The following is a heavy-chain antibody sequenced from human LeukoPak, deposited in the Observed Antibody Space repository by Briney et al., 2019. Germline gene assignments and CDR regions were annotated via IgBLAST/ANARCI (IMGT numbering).Heavy chain of an antibody. Sequence: GGSLRLSCAASGFTFSSYSMNWVRQAPGKGLEWVSSITSSNSLYYADSVKGRFTISRDNAQNSVYLQMNSLRVEDTAVYYCARASAGNFGQWGQGTLVTVSS. V-gene: IGHV3-21*01. CDR2: ITSSNSL. CDR3: ARASAGNFGQ. J-gene: IGHJ4*02. CDR1: GFTFSSYS. D-gene: IGHD4-23*01.